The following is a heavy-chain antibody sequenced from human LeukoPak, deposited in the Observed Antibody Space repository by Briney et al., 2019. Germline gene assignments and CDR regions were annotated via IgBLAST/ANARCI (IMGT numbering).Heavy chain of an antibody. CDR2: IIPIFGTA. J-gene: IGHJ4*02. V-gene: IGHV1-69*05. CDR1: GGTFSSYA. D-gene: IGHD5-24*01. CDR3: ARGKRDGYSTFDY. Sequence: ASVKVSCKAPGGTFSSYAISWVRQAPGQGLEWMGGIIPIFGTANYAQKFQGRVTITTDESTSTAYMELSSLRSEDTAVYYCARGKRDGYSTFDYWGQGTLVTVSS.